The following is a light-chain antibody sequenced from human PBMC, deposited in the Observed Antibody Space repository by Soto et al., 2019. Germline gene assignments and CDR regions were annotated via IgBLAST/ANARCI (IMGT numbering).Light chain of an antibody. V-gene: IGKV3-20*01. CDR2: GAS. CDR3: QQYHTSPLT. Sequence: EIVMTQSRVTLSLSPRERATLSCRASQSFSSRYLAWYQQKTGQAPRLLVYGASTRAAGIPDRFSGSGYGTDFNLTISGLEPEDFALYYCQQYHTSPLTFGQGTKVDIK. J-gene: IGKJ1*01. CDR1: QSFSSRY.